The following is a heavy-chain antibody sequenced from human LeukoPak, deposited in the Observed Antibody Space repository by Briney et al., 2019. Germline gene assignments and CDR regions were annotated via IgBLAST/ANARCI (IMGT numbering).Heavy chain of an antibody. CDR2: INHSGST. D-gene: IGHD4-23*01. CDR1: GGSFSGYY. Sequence: SETLSLTCAVYGGSFSGYYWSWIRQPPGKGLEWIGEINHSGSTNYNPSLRSRVTISVDTSKNQFSLKLSSVTAADTAVYYCARVVYGGNSNYWGQGTLVTVSS. CDR3: ARVVYGGNSNY. V-gene: IGHV4-34*01. J-gene: IGHJ4*02.